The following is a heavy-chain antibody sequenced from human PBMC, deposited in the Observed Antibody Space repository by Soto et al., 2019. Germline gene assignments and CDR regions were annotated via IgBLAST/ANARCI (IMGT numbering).Heavy chain of an antibody. D-gene: IGHD6-25*01. V-gene: IGHV3-48*01. J-gene: IGHJ6*03. CDR3: ARETLSGHYYYYYMDV. CDR2: ISSSSSTI. Sequence: XXSLRLSFAASGFTFSSYSMDWVLQAPGKGLEWVSYISSSSSTIYYADSVKGRFTISRDNAKNSLYLQMNSLRAEDTAVYYCARETLSGHYYYYYMDVWGKGTTVTVSS. CDR1: GFTFSSYS.